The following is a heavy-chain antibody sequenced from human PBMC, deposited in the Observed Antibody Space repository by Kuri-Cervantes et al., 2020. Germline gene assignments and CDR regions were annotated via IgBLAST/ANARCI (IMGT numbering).Heavy chain of an antibody. CDR3: ARDHPEASLIFDY. CDR1: GFTFDDYA. Sequence: GGSLRLSCAASGFTFDDYAMHWVRQAPGKGLEWVPGISWNSGSIGYADSVKGRFTISRDNAKNSLFLQMNSLGAEDTAVYYRARDHPEASLIFDYWGQGALVTVSS. V-gene: IGHV3-9*01. CDR2: ISWNSGSI. D-gene: IGHD2-8*01. J-gene: IGHJ4*02.